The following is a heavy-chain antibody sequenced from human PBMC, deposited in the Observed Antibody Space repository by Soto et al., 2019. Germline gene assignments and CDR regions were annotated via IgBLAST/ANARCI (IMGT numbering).Heavy chain of an antibody. CDR3: AREKGAGTYMGFDY. D-gene: IGHD3-10*01. V-gene: IGHV4-4*02. CDR1: GGSISTNNW. Sequence: QVQLQESGPGLVKPSGTLSLTCAVSGGSISTNNWWSWVRQPPGKGLEWIGEIYHTGGNNYNPSLKTRVAMSVDKSKSQFSLNLNSVTAADTAVYYCAREKGAGTYMGFDYWGQGTLVTVSS. J-gene: IGHJ4*02. CDR2: IYHTGGN.